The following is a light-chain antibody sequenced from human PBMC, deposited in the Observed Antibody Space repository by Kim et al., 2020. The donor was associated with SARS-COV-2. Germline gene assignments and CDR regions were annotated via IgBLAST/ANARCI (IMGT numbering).Light chain of an antibody. J-gene: IGLJ3*02. CDR1: KLGDKY. CDR2: QDS. V-gene: IGLV3-1*01. CDR3: QAWDSSTAWV. Sequence: SYELTQPPSVSVSPGQTASITCSGDKLGDKYACWYQQKPGQSPVLVIYQDSKRPSGIPERFSGSNSGNTATLTIIGTQAMAEADYYCQAWDSSTAWVFGG.